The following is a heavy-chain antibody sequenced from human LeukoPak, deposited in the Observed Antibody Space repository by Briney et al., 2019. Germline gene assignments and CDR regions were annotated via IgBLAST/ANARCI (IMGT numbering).Heavy chain of an antibody. CDR2: ISSSGSTI. V-gene: IGHV3-48*04. CDR1: GFTFSRFS. CDR3: AELGITMIGGV. D-gene: IGHD3-10*02. J-gene: IGHJ6*04. Sequence: GGSLRLSCAASGFTFSRFSMNWVRQAPGKGLEWVSYISSSGSTIYYADSVKGRFTISRDNAKNSLYLQMNSLRAEDTAVYYCAELGITMIGGVWGKGTTVTISS.